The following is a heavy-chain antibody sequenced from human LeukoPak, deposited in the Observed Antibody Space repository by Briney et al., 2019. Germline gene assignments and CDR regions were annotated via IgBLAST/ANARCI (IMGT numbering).Heavy chain of an antibody. CDR2: INHSGST. V-gene: IGHV4-39*07. J-gene: IGHJ5*02. Sequence: ASETLSLTCTVSGGSISSSSYYWGWIRQPPGKGLVWIGEINHSGSTNYNPSLKSRVTISVDTSKNQFSLKLSSVTAADTAVYYCATSGETRPPLVRDGYWFDPWGQGTLVTVSS. CDR3: ATSGETRPPLVRDGYWFDP. CDR1: GGSISSSSYY. D-gene: IGHD3-10*01.